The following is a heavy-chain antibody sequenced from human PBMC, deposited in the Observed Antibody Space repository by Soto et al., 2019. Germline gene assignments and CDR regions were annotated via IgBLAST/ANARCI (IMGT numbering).Heavy chain of an antibody. V-gene: IGHV5-51*01. CDR2: IYPGDSDT. Sequence: GESLKISCKGSGYSFTSYWIGWVRQMPGKGLEWMGIIYPGDSDTRYSPSFQGQVTISADKSISTAYLQWSSLKASDTAMYYCARGDYDILTGYYKRYYGMDVWGQGTTVTVS. D-gene: IGHD3-9*01. CDR3: ARGDYDILTGYYKRYYGMDV. CDR1: GYSFTSYW. J-gene: IGHJ6*02.